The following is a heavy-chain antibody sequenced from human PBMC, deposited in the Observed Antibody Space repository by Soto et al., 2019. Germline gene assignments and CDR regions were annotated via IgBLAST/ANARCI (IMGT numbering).Heavy chain of an antibody. V-gene: IGHV3-23*01. CDR1: GFTFSSYA. Sequence: EMQLLESGGDLVQPGGSPRLYCAASGFTFSSYAMSWVRQAPGRGLEWVSDISGSGIYTYYADSVKGRFTISRDNSKYTLFLQMNSLRAEDTAVYYCAKGQYGSGTYCVDYWGQGTLVTVS. CDR3: AKGQYGSGTYCVDY. CDR2: ISGSGIYT. D-gene: IGHD3-10*01. J-gene: IGHJ4*02.